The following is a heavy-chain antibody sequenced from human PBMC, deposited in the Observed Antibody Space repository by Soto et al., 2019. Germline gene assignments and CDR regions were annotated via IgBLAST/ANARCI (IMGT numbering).Heavy chain of an antibody. CDR1: GFTFSSYA. D-gene: IGHD6-13*01. V-gene: IGHV3-23*01. J-gene: IGHJ6*02. Sequence: EVQLLESGGGLVQPGGSLRLSCAASGFTFSSYAMSWVRQAPGKGLEWVSAIGGSGGSTYYADSVKGRFTISRDNSKNTLYLQMNSLRAEDTAVYYCAKGGVQHYYGMDVWGQGTTVTVSS. CDR3: AKGGVQHYYGMDV. CDR2: IGGSGGST.